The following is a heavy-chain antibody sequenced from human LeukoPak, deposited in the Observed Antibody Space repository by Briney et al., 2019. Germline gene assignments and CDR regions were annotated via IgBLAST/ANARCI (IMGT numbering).Heavy chain of an antibody. Sequence: GRSLRLSCAASGFTFSSYGMHWVRQAPGKGLEWVAVISYDGSNKYYADSVKGRFTISRDNSKNTLYLQMNSLRAEDTAVYYCAKMVIAAAAARDYWGQGTLVTVPS. V-gene: IGHV3-30*18. J-gene: IGHJ4*02. CDR2: ISYDGSNK. CDR3: AKMVIAAAAARDY. CDR1: GFTFSSYG. D-gene: IGHD6-13*01.